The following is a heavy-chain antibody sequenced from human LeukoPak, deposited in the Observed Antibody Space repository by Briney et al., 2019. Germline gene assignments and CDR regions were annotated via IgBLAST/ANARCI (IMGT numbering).Heavy chain of an antibody. V-gene: IGHV3-15*01. Sequence: PGRSLRLSCAASGFTFNTAWMNWVRQAPGKGRGWVGRIKSKMDGGTIDYVAPVKGRFTISRDDSKNAVYLQMNSLKTDDTAVYYCATAGYCSGGNCYGFDHWGQGTLVTVSS. CDR3: ATAGYCSGGNCYGFDH. CDR2: IKSKMDGGTI. CDR1: GFTFNTAW. J-gene: IGHJ4*02. D-gene: IGHD2-15*01.